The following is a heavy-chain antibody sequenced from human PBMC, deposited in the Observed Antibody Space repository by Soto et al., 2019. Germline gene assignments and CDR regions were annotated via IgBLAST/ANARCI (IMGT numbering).Heavy chain of an antibody. J-gene: IGHJ6*02. CDR3: AKDVVEVLPYYAMDV. CDR1: GFSFSDYA. D-gene: IGHD2-21*01. CDR2: VSGRGDGI. V-gene: IGHV3-23*01. Sequence: EAQILESGGDLVRPGGSLRLSCSGSGFSFSDYAMNWVRQAPGKGLEWVSAVSGRGDGIFYADSVKGRFIISRDNSKNTVYLPLNNLRVEDTAVYYCAKDVVEVLPYYAMDVWGRGTTVSVSS.